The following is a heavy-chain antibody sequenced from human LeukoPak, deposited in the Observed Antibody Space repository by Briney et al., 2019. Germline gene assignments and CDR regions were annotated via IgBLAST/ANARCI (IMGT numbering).Heavy chain of an antibody. J-gene: IGHJ6*02. Sequence: GGSLRLSCAASGFTFSSYWMHWVRQAPGKGLVWVSRISADGSSTIYADSVKGRFTISRDNSKKTLYLQMNSLRAEDTAVYYCARGRGAAGSYYYGMDVWGQGTTVTVSS. CDR1: GFTFSSYW. V-gene: IGHV3-74*01. CDR2: ISADGSST. D-gene: IGHD6-13*01. CDR3: ARGRGAAGSYYYGMDV.